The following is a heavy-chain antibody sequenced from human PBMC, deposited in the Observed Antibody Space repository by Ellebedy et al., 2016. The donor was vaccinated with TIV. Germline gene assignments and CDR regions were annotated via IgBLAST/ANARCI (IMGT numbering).Heavy chain of an antibody. V-gene: IGHV3-53*01. CDR2: IYSGGST. Sequence: GESLKISCAASGFTVRSNYMSWVRQAPGKGLEWDSVIYSGGSTYYADSVKGRFTISRDNSKSTVYFQMNSLRAEDTAVYYCAKDRAGDSSGDYDRGAFDIWGLGTMVTVSS. J-gene: IGHJ3*02. CDR3: AKDRAGDSSGDYDRGAFDI. D-gene: IGHD3-22*01. CDR1: GFTVRSNY.